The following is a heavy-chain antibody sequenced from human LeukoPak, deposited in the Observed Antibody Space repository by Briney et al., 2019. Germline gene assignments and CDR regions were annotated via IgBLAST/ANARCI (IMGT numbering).Heavy chain of an antibody. Sequence: PWWSLRFSCTTSGFNCGDHAMTWVRQAPGKGLEWVVFIRSKAYRGTTEYAASVKGRFTISRDDSKSVVYLQMNSLKSKDTAVYYCSRGPIQLWVHNGVDGWGQGTTVTVSS. V-gene: IGHV3-49*04. J-gene: IGHJ6*02. CDR1: GFNCGDHA. D-gene: IGHD5-18*01. CDR3: SRGPIQLWVHNGVDG. CDR2: IRSKAYRGTT.